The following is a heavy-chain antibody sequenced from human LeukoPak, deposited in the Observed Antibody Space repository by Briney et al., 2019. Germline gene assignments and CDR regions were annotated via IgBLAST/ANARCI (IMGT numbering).Heavy chain of an antibody. D-gene: IGHD5-18*01. CDR1: GGTFSSYD. CDR3: ARLGAVDTAMVGFDY. V-gene: IGHV1-69*05. CDR2: IIPIFGTA. Sequence: SVKVSCKASGGTFSSYDISWVRQAPGQGVEWMGGIIPIFGTANYAQKFQGRVTITTDESTSTAYMELSSLRSEDTAVYYCARLGAVDTAMVGFDYWGQGTLVTVSS. J-gene: IGHJ4*02.